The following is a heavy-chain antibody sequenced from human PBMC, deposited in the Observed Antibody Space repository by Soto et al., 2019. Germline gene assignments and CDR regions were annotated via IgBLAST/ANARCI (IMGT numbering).Heavy chain of an antibody. V-gene: IGHV3-30-3*01. CDR3: ASGAAFYDDTSRY. J-gene: IGHJ4*02. CDR1: GFHFNIHA. D-gene: IGHD3-22*01. CDR2: MSPGGNSQ. Sequence: GGSLRLSCAAPGFHFNIHALHWIRQSPGEGLEWVALMSPGGNSQYYADSVKGRFTISRDTSKSTLYLQMTSLRPEDTAVYYCASGAAFYDDTSRYWGQGNMITVSS.